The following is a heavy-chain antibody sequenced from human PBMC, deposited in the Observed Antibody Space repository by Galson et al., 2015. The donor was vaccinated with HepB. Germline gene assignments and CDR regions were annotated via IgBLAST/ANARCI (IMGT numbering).Heavy chain of an antibody. CDR2: IYPGDSDT. D-gene: IGHD3-10*01. J-gene: IGHJ6*02. CDR1: GYSFSSYW. V-gene: IGHV5-51*01. Sequence: QSGAEVKKPGESLKISCKGSGYSFSSYWIAWVRQMPGKGLEWMGIIYPGDSDTRSSPSLQGQVTISADKSINTAYLQWSSLKASDTAMYYCARQGDDWGSFYSNGMDVWGQGTTVTVSS. CDR3: ARQGDDWGSFYSNGMDV.